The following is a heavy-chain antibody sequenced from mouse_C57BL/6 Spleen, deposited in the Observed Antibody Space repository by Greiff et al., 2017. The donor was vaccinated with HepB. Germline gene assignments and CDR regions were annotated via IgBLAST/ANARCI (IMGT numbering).Heavy chain of an antibody. J-gene: IGHJ1*03. D-gene: IGHD1-1*01. Sequence: QVQLQQPGAELVKPGASVKLSCKASGYTFTSYWMQWVKQRPGQGLEWIGEIDPSDSYTNYNQKFKGKATLTVDTSSSTAYMQLSSLTSEDSAVYYCAKGGYYGHWYFDVWGTGTTVTVSS. CDR2: IDPSDSYT. V-gene: IGHV1-50*01. CDR1: GYTFTSYW. CDR3: AKGGYYGHWYFDV.